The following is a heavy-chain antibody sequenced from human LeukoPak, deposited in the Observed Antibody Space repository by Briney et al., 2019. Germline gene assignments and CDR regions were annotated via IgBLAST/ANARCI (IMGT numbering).Heavy chain of an antibody. CDR2: ISSSSTTI. V-gene: IGHV3-48*01. CDR3: ARDRHEYNYDGSGYPPY. Sequence: PGGSLRLSCAASGFTFSSYSMMWVRQAPGKGLEWVSYISSSSTTIHYADSVKGRFTISRDNAKNSVYLQMNSLRAEDTAVYYCARDRHEYNYDGSGYPPYWGQGTLVTVSS. CDR1: GFTFSSYS. J-gene: IGHJ4*02. D-gene: IGHD3-22*01.